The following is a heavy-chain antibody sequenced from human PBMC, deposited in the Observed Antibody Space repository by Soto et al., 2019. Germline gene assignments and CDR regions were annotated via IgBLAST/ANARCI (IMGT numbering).Heavy chain of an antibody. V-gene: IGHV6-1*01. Sequence: SQTLSLSCVISGDSVSSNSAAWNWIRLSPSRGLEWLARTYYRSRWYNDYAVSVRSRITVNPDTSKNQFSLQLTSVTPEDTAVYYCAGTTSHQWYYMDVWGKGTTVTVSS. CDR1: GDSVSSNSAA. J-gene: IGHJ6*03. CDR2: TYYRSRWYN. D-gene: IGHD1-7*01. CDR3: AGTTSHQWYYMDV.